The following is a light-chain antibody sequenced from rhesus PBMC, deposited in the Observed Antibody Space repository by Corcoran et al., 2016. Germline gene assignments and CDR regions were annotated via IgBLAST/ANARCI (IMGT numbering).Light chain of an antibody. V-gene: IGKV1-28*01. CDR3: LQHNSYPLA. Sequence: DIQMTQSTSSLSASVGDTVTITCRASQGISSYLNWFQPKPGEVTNLLIYAASSLESGVPASVSGIGSGTEFTLTMSSLQPEDFAAYYCLQHNSYPLAFGGGTQVEIK. CDR2: AAS. J-gene: IGKJ4*01. CDR1: QGISSY.